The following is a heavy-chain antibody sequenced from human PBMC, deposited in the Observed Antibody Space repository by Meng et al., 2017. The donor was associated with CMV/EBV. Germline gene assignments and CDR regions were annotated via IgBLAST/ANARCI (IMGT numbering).Heavy chain of an antibody. D-gene: IGHD3-3*01. CDR2: IIPILGIA. Sequence: SVKVSCKASGYTFTSYYMHWVRQAPGQGLEWMGGIIPILGIANYAQKFQGRVTITADKSTSTAYMELSSLRSEDTAVYYCASPITIFGVVPRDDAFDIWGQGTMVTVSS. CDR3: ASPITIFGVVPRDDAFDI. J-gene: IGHJ3*02. V-gene: IGHV1-69*10. CDR1: GYTFTSYY.